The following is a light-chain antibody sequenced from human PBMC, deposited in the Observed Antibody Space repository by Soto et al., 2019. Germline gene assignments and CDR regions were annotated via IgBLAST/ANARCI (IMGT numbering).Light chain of an antibody. CDR2: GAS. CDR1: QSVSSNF. J-gene: IGKJ1*01. Sequence: EIVLTQSPGTLSLSPGERATLSCKASQSVSSNFLAWYQRKPGQAPRLLIYGASYRATGIPYRFGGSGSGTDFTLTITRLEPEDFSVYYCQQYGTSPPTFGQGTKVEI. V-gene: IGKV3-20*01. CDR3: QQYGTSPPT.